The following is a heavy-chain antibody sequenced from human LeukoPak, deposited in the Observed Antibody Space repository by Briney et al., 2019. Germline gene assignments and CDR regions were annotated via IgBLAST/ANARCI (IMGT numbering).Heavy chain of an antibody. J-gene: IGHJ3*02. CDR2: ISWNSGSI. CDR1: GFIFDDYA. V-gene: IGHV3-9*01. D-gene: IGHD4-17*01. Sequence: PGRSLRLSCTASGFIFDDYAMHWVRQAPGKGLEWVSGISWNSGSIGYADSVKSRFTISRDNAKNSLYLQMNSLRAEDTALYYCAKGSYGDYEGCAFDIWGQGTMVTVSS. CDR3: AKGSYGDYEGCAFDI.